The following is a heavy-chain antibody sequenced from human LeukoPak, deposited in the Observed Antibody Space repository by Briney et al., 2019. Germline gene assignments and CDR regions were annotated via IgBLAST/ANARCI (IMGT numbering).Heavy chain of an antibody. Sequence: GGSLRLSCAASGFTFSSYGMHWVRQAPGKGLEWVAVIWYDGSNKYYADSAKGRFTISRDNSKNTLYLQMNSLRAEDTAVYYCARDGDTYYDILTGYYPRYYYYYGMDVWGQGTTVTVSS. CDR2: IWYDGSNK. J-gene: IGHJ6*02. D-gene: IGHD3-9*01. CDR3: ARDGDTYYDILTGYYPRYYYYYGMDV. V-gene: IGHV3-33*01. CDR1: GFTFSSYG.